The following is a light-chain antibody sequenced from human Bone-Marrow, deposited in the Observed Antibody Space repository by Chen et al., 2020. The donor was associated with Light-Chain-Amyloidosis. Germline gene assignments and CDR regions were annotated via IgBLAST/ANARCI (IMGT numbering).Light chain of an antibody. V-gene: IGLV3-25*03. CDR1: DLPTKY. CDR2: RDT. CDR3: QAADSSGTYEVI. J-gene: IGLJ2*01. Sequence: SYELTQPHSVSVSPGQTARITCSGDDLPTKYAYWYQQKPGQAPVVVIHRDTERPSGISERFSGSRSGTTATLTISGVQAEDEDDYHCQAADSSGTYEVIFGGGTKLTVL.